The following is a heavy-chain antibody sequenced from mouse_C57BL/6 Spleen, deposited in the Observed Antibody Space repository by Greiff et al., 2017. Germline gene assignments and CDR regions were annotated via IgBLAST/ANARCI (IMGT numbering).Heavy chain of an antibody. CDR2: IDPENGDT. D-gene: IGHD1-1*01. Sequence: VQLKESGAELVRPGASVKLSCTASGFNIKDDYMHWVKQRPEQGLEWIGWIDPENGDTEYASKFQGKATITADTSSNTAYLQLSSLTSEDTAVYYCTVITTVGYWGQGTTLTVSS. CDR3: TVITTVGY. V-gene: IGHV14-4*01. CDR1: GFNIKDDY. J-gene: IGHJ2*01.